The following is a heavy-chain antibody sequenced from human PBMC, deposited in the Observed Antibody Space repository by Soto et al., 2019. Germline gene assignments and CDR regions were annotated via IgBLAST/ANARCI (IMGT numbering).Heavy chain of an antibody. V-gene: IGHV4-39*01. Sequence: QLQLQESGPGLVKPAETLSLTCSVSGVSLDSSVYNWDWIRQTPGKGLEWLGSFYYSGDTDYNPSLTRRVIPSADMSKNQLSLRLTSVAASDTAIYYCARHERPRDSYFNAGRRPYFFDKWGRRTAVTVSP. CDR2: FYYSGDT. CDR3: ARHERPRDSYFNAGRRPYFFDK. D-gene: IGHD3-10*01. J-gene: IGHJ4*02. CDR1: GVSLDSSVYN.